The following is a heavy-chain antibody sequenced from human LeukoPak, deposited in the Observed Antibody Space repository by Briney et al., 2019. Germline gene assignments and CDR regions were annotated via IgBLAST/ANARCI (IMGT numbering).Heavy chain of an antibody. Sequence: SETLSLTCAVSGYSISSGYYWGWIRQPPGEGLEWIGSIYHSGSTYYNPSLKSRVTISVDTSKNQFSLKLSSVTAADTAVYYCARVGIAAAGTLSPYYGMDVWGKGTTVTVSS. J-gene: IGHJ6*04. CDR1: GYSISSGYY. V-gene: IGHV4-38-2*01. D-gene: IGHD6-13*01. CDR3: ARVGIAAAGTLSPYYGMDV. CDR2: IYHSGST.